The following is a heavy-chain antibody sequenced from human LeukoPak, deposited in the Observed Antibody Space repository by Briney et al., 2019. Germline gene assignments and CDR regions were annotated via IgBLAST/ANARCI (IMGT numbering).Heavy chain of an antibody. CDR1: GYTFTGYY. CDR2: INPNSGGT. Sequence: ASVKVSCKASGYTFTGYYMHWVRQAPGQGLEWMGWINPNSGGTNYAQKFQGRVTMTRDTSISTAYMELSRLRSDDTAVYYCARGGDGYTEYWYFDLWGRGTLVTVSS. D-gene: IGHD5-24*01. V-gene: IGHV1-2*02. J-gene: IGHJ2*01. CDR3: ARGGDGYTEYWYFDL.